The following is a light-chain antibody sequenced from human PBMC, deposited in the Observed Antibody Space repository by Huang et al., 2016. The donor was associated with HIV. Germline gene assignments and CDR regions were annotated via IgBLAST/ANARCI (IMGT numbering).Light chain of an antibody. CDR1: QSVSSS. V-gene: IGKV3-11*01. CDR3: QQRSNWPRFT. J-gene: IGKJ3*01. Sequence: EIVLTQYPATLSLSPGERATLSCRASQSVSSSLAWYQQKPGQAPRLLIYDASNRATGIPARFSGSGSGTDFTLTISNLEPEDFAVYYCQQRSNWPRFTFGPGTKVDIK. CDR2: DAS.